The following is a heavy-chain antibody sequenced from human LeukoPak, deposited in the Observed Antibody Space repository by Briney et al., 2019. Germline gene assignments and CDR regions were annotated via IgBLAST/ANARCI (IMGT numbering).Heavy chain of an antibody. CDR3: ANTMSGYYDSSYGMDV. V-gene: IGHV3-30*18. J-gene: IGHJ6*02. D-gene: IGHD3-22*01. CDR2: ISYDGSNK. CDR1: GFTFSSYG. Sequence: PGGSLRLSCAASGFTFSSYGMHWVRQAPGKGLERVAVISYDGSNKYYADSVKGRFTISRDNSKNTLYLQMNSLRTEDTAVYYCANTMSGYYDSSYGMDVWGQGTTVTVSS.